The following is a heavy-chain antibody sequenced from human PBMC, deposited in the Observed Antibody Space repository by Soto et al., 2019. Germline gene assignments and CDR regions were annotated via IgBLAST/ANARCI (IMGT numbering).Heavy chain of an antibody. CDR3: ARMGDVPYYYYGMDV. CDR1: GYTITSYG. V-gene: IGHV1-18*01. Sequence: QVQLVQSGAEVKKPGASVKVSYKASGYTITSYGISWVLQAPGQGLEWMGWINGYNGNTNHAQKTQGRVTMSTDTSTSTAYMELRSLRSDDSAVYYCARMGDVPYYYYGMDVWGQGTTVTVSS. D-gene: IGHD3-16*01. CDR2: INGYNGNT. J-gene: IGHJ6*02.